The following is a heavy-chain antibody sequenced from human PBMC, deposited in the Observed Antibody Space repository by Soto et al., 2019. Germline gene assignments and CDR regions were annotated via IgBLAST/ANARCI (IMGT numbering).Heavy chain of an antibody. CDR2: IIPIFGTA. CDR1: GGTFSSYA. V-gene: IGHV1-69*01. D-gene: IGHD5-12*01. CDR3: ARGTEMATIRAQNFDY. J-gene: IGHJ4*02. Sequence: QVQLVQSGAEVKKPGSSVKVSCKASGGTFSSYAISWVRQAPGQGLEWMGGIIPIFGTANYAPKFQGRVTITADESTSTAYMELSSLRSEDTAVYYFARGTEMATIRAQNFDYWGQGTLVTVSS.